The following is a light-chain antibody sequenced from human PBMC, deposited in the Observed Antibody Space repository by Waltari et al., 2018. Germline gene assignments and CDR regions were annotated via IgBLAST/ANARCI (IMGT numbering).Light chain of an antibody. CDR1: SSNIGTYN. Sequence: QSVLTQPPSASGTPGQRVTISRSGSSSNIGTYNATWYQHLPGAAPKLLICLNNQRPSGVPDRFSASKSGTSASLAISGLQSEDEADYYCAAWDGSLNGVVFGGGTKLTVL. CDR3: AAWDGSLNGVV. CDR2: LNN. J-gene: IGLJ2*01. V-gene: IGLV1-44*01.